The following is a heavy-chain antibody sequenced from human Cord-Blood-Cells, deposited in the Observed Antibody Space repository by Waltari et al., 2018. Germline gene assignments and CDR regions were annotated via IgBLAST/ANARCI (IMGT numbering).Heavy chain of an antibody. CDR1: GFTFSSHA. CDR3: ARGGMTTNDSSFDY. D-gene: IGHD2-8*01. J-gene: IGHJ4*02. CDR2: ISYDGSNK. V-gene: IGHV3-30*04. Sequence: QVQLVESGGGVVQPGRSLRLSCAASGFTFSSHAMPWVRHAPGKGLEVVAVISYDGSNKYYADSRKGRFTISRDNSKNTLYLKMNSLGAEDTAVYYCARGGMTTNDSSFDYWGQGTLVTVSS.